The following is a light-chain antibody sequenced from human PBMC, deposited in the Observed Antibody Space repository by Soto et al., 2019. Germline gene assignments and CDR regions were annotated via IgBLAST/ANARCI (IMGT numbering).Light chain of an antibody. CDR3: CSYAGSNYV. V-gene: IGLV2-11*01. CDR1: NSDVGGYNY. J-gene: IGLJ1*01. CDR2: GVS. Sequence: QSVLTQPRSVSGSPGQSVTISCTGTNSDVGGYNYVSWYQQYPGKAPKLMISGVSERPSGVPDRFSGSKSGNTASLTISGLQAEDEADYYCCSYAGSNYVFGTGTKLTVL.